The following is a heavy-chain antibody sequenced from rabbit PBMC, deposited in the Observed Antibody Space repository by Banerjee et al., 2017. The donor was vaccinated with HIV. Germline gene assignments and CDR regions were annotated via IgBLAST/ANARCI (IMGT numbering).Heavy chain of an antibody. CDR2: IYAGSSDST. Sequence: QSLEESGGDLVQPGASLTLTCTASGFSFSSSHWICWVRQAPGKGLEWIACIYAGSSDSTYYASWAKGRFSISKTSSTTLTLQMTSLTAADTATYFGARATGSAGYNSNLWGPGTLVTVS. D-gene: IGHD7-1*01. CDR3: ARATGSAGYNSNL. J-gene: IGHJ6*01. V-gene: IGHV1S40*01. CDR1: GFSFSSSHW.